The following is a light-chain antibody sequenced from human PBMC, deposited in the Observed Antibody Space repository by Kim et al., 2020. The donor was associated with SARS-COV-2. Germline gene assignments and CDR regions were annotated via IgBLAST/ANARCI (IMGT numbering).Light chain of an antibody. J-gene: IGLJ2*01. Sequence: GQKVTISCPGSNSNIGDNYVSWYQQRPGTAPKLLIYDNNKRPSGMPDRFSGSKAGTSATLGITGLQTGDEADYYCGTWDSSLSAVLFGGGTQLTVL. V-gene: IGLV1-51*01. CDR2: DNN. CDR1: NSNIGDNY. CDR3: GTWDSSLSAVL.